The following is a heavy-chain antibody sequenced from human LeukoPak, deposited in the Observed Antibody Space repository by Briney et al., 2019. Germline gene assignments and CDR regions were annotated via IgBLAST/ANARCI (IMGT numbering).Heavy chain of an antibody. Sequence: SVKVSCKASGGTFSGYAISWVRQAPGQGLEWMGGIIPIFGTANYAQKFQGRVTITADKSTSTAYMELSSLRSEDAAAYYCARLGPPFMWRYYYYMDVWGKGTTVTVSS. J-gene: IGHJ6*03. CDR1: GGTFSGYA. CDR3: ARLGPPFMWRYYYYMDV. D-gene: IGHD2-21*01. CDR2: IIPIFGTA. V-gene: IGHV1-69*06.